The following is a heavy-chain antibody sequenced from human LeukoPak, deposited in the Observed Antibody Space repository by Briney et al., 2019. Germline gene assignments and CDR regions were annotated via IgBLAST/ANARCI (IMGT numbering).Heavy chain of an antibody. D-gene: IGHD2-2*01. CDR3: ARGYCSSTSCLNWFDP. Sequence: SETLPLTCAVSGGSISSGGYSWSWIRQPPGKGLEWIGYIYHSGSTYYNPSLKSRVTISVDRSKNQFSLKLSSVTAADTAVYYCARGYCSSTSCLNWFDPWGQGTLVTVSS. CDR1: GGSISSGGYS. J-gene: IGHJ5*02. V-gene: IGHV4-30-2*01. CDR2: IYHSGST.